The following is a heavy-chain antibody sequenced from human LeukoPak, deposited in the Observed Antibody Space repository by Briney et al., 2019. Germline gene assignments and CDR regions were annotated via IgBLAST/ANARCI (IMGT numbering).Heavy chain of an antibody. CDR1: GGSINSHS. D-gene: IGHD1-26*01. CDR3: ARVYSGNYCDY. J-gene: IGHJ4*02. CDR2: IYYSGST. V-gene: IGHV4-59*11. Sequence: SETLSLTCTVSGGSINSHSWSWIRQPPGKGLEWIGHIYYSGSTNYNPSLKSRVTISVDTSKNQFSLKVSSVTAADTAVYYCARVYSGNYCDYWGQGTLVTVSS.